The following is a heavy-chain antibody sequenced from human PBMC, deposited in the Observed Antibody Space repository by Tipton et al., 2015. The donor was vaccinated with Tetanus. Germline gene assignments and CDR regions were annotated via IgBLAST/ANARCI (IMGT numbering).Heavy chain of an antibody. D-gene: IGHD2-2*01. CDR2: LSNSGRT. Sequence: TLSLTCSVSGGSVRSGDYQWNWIRQPPGKGLEWLAYLSNSGRTNSNYSLKRRITISQDKSKNQFSLRLTSVTAADTAVYYCARVACSSTSCYSHYFDYWGPGSLVTVSS. CDR3: ARVACSSTSCYSHYFDY. CDR1: GGSVRSGDYQ. J-gene: IGHJ4*02. V-gene: IGHV4-61*08.